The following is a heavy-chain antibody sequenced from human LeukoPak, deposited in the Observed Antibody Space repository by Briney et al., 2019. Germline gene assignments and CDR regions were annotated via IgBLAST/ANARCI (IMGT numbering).Heavy chain of an antibody. J-gene: IGHJ4*02. CDR3: AKSYFDYSTYYSYYFNL. V-gene: IGHV4-4*09. D-gene: IGHD4-11*01. CDR2: VYTSGST. CDR1: GGSISGGY. Sequence: SETLSLTCTVSGGSISGGYWSWIRQPPGRGPEWIGYVYTSGSTNYNPSLKSRVTISVDTSKSQFALKLSSVTAADTAVYYCAKSYFDYSTYYSYYFNLWGQGALVTVSS.